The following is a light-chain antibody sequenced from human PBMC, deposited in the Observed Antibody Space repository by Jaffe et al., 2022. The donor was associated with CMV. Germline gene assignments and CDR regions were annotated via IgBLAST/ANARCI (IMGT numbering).Light chain of an antibody. J-gene: IGKJ3*01. CDR2: GAS. CDR3: QQYGDSPIT. Sequence: EIVLTQSPGTLSLSPGERATLSCRASQSVSSNYLAWYQQKPGQAPRVLIFGASTRATGVPDRFSGSGSGTDFTLTISRLEPEDFAIYFCQQYGDSPITFGPGTKVDI. V-gene: IGKV3-20*01. CDR1: QSVSSNY.